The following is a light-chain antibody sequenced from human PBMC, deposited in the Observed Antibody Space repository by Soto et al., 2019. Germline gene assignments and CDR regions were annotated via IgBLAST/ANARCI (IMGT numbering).Light chain of an antibody. CDR3: VAWDDSLNGPL. CDR2: EGS. Sequence: QSALTQPASVSGSPGQSITISCTGTSSDVGSYNLVSWYQQHPGKAPKLMIYEGSKRPSGVSNRFSGSKSGNTASLTISGLQAEDEADYYCVAWDDSLNGPLFGGGTKVTVL. V-gene: IGLV2-23*01. J-gene: IGLJ2*01. CDR1: SSDVGSYNL.